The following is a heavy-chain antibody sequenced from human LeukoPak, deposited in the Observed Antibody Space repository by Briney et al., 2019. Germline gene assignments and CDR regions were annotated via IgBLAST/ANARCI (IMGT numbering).Heavy chain of an antibody. V-gene: IGHV3-23*01. J-gene: IGHJ2*01. CDR3: AKEIQTRDWYFDL. Sequence: TGGSLRLSCAAPGFTFSSYAMSWVRQAPGKGLEWVSAISGSGGSTYYADSVKGRFTISRDNPKNTLYLQMNSLRAEDTAVYYCAKEIQTRDWYFDLWGRGTLVTVSS. CDR2: ISGSGGST. D-gene: IGHD1/OR15-1a*01. CDR1: GFTFSSYA.